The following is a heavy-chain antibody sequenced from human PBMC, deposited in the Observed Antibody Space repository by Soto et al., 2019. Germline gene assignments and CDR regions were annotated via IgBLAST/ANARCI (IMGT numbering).Heavy chain of an antibody. CDR2: IYPSDSDT. D-gene: IGHD3-3*01. V-gene: IGHV5-51*01. J-gene: IGHJ4*02. CDR3: ARGGVSTRTFDY. Sequence: PGDSLKISCEGSGYNFAGYWIAWVRQMPGKGLELMAIIYPSDSDTRYRPSFQGQVTISADKSISSAYLQWSSLRASDTAMYDCARGGVSTRTFDYWGQGTPVTVSS. CDR1: GYNFAGYW.